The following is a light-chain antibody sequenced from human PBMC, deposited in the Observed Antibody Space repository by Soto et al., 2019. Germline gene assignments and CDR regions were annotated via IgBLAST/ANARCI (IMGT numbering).Light chain of an antibody. Sequence: EIVMTQSPATLSVSPGDRATLSCRASQSVGSNLAWYQQKPGQAPRLLIYSASTIATGIPARFSGSGTGTAFTLTLSSLQPQDFDIYTCHQHNNYPPARTFGEGTKVEIK. CDR2: SAS. J-gene: IGKJ4*02. CDR3: HQHNNYPPART. V-gene: IGKV3-15*01. CDR1: QSVGSN.